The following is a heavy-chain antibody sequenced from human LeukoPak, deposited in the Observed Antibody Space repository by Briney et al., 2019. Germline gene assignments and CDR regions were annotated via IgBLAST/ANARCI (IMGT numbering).Heavy chain of an antibody. CDR3: ARMMDLVATNYFDY. D-gene: IGHD5-12*01. J-gene: IGHJ4*02. CDR1: GGSISSSSYY. CDR2: IYYSGST. V-gene: IGHV4-39*01. Sequence: PSETLSLTCTVSGGSISSSSYYWGWIRQPPGKGLEWIGSIYYSGSTYYNPSLKSRVTISVDTSKNQFSLKLSSVTAADTAVYYCARMMDLVATNYFDYWGQGTLVTVSS.